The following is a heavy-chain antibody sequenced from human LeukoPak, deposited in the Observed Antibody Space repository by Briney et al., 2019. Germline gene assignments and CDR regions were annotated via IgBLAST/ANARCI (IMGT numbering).Heavy chain of an antibody. J-gene: IGHJ3*02. V-gene: IGHV1-69*13. CDR1: GGTFSSYA. CDR3: ASVGYCSSTSCVTGAFDI. Sequence: ASVKVSCKASGGTFSSYAISWVRQAPGQGLEWMGGIIPIFGTANYAQKCQGRVTITADESTSTAYMELSSLRSEDTAVYYRASVGYCSSTSCVTGAFDIWGQGTMVTVSS. D-gene: IGHD2-2*01. CDR2: IIPIFGTA.